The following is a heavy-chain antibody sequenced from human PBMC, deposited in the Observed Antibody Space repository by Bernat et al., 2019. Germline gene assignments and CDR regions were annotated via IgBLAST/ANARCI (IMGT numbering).Heavy chain of an antibody. CDR3: TRGGLFFDY. J-gene: IGHJ4*02. Sequence: EVQLVESGGGLVQPVRSLRLSCTASGFTFGDYAMSWVRQAPGKGLEWVGFIRSKAYGGTTEYAASVKGRFTISRDDSKSIAYLQMNSLKTEDTAVYYCTRGGLFFDYWDREPWSPSPQ. CDR1: GFTFGDYA. CDR2: IRSKAYGGTT. V-gene: IGHV3-49*04. D-gene: IGHD2-21*01.